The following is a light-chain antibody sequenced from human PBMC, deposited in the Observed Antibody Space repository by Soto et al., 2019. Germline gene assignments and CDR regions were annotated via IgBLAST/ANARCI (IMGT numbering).Light chain of an antibody. CDR3: SSYAGSNNVV. J-gene: IGLJ2*01. Sequence: QSALTQPPSASGSPGQSVTISCTGTSSDVGGYNYVSWYQQHPGKAPKLMIYEVSKRPSGVPDRISGSKSGNTASLTVSGLQAEEDDDYYCSSYAGSNNVVFGGGTKLTVL. CDR1: SSDVGGYNY. CDR2: EVS. V-gene: IGLV2-8*01.